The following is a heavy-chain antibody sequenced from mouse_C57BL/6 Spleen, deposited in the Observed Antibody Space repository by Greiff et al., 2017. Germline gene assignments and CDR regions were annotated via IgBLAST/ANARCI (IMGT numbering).Heavy chain of an antibody. Sequence: QVQLQQPGAELVKPGASVKLSCKASGYTFTSYWMQWVKQRPGQGLEWIGEIDPSDSYTNYNHKFKGRATLTVDTSSSTAYMQLSSLTSEDSAVYYWARGRLRPRYFDVWGTGTTVTVSS. CDR1: GYTFTSYW. CDR2: IDPSDSYT. D-gene: IGHD2-4*01. V-gene: IGHV1-50*01. J-gene: IGHJ1*03. CDR3: ARGRLRPRYFDV.